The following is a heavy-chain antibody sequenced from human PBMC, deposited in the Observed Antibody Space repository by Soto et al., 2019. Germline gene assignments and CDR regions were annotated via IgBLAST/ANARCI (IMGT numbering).Heavy chain of an antibody. J-gene: IGHJ6*02. CDR2: IYYSGST. Sequence: SRTRALRCTVSSDCVSSGSYYWSWIRQPPGKGLEWVGNIYYSGSTNYNPSLKSRVTISVDTSKNQFSLKLSSVTAADTAVYFCARDTYVIFPGFRTNYYYGIDVWGQGTTVTASS. V-gene: IGHV4-61*01. D-gene: IGHD3-16*02. CDR3: ARDTYVIFPGFRTNYYYGIDV. CDR1: SDCVSSGSYY.